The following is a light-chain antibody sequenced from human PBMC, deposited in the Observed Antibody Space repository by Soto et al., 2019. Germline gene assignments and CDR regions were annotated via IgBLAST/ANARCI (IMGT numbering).Light chain of an antibody. CDR3: QQYYSSPWT. CDR2: AAS. J-gene: IGKJ1*01. CDR1: QGFSSY. Sequence: DIHLTQSPSFLSASVGNIFTITCRASQGFSSYLAWYQQKPGQAPELLIYAASTLQSGVPSRFSGSGSGTDFTLTISCLQPEDFATYYCQQYYSSPWTFGHGTQVDIK. V-gene: IGKV1-9*01.